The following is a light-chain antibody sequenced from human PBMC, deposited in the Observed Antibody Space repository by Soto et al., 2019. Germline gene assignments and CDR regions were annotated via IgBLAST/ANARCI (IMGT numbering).Light chain of an antibody. CDR3: QQYGSAPPFT. J-gene: IGKJ3*01. V-gene: IGKV3-20*01. Sequence: EIVLTQSPGTLSLSPGERATLSCRASQSVSSSYLAWYQQKPGQAPRLLIYGASSRATGIPDRFSGSRSGRDFTLTISRLEPEDFAVYYCQQYGSAPPFTFGPGTKVDIK. CDR2: GAS. CDR1: QSVSSSY.